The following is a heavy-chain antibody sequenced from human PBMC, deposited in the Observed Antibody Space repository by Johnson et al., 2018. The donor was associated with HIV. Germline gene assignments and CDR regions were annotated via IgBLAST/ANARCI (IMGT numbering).Heavy chain of an antibody. Sequence: VQLVESGGGLVQPGGSLKLSCAASGFTFSGSAMHWVRQASGKGLEWVANIKQDGSEKYYVDSVKGRFTISRDNAKNSLYLQMNSLRAEDTAVYYCARSSGARWAFDIWGQGTMVTVSS. CDR2: IKQDGSEK. V-gene: IGHV3-7*02. CDR1: GFTFSGSA. D-gene: IGHD6-6*01. CDR3: ARSSGARWAFDI. J-gene: IGHJ3*02.